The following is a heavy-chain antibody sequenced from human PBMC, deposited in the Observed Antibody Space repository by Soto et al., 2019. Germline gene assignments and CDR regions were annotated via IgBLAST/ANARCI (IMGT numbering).Heavy chain of an antibody. CDR3: ARDSQPEMSPGAFDI. V-gene: IGHV3-9*01. CDR2: VSWDGDNI. Sequence: PGGSLRLSCTASGFMFDDYGMHWVRQAPGKGLEWVSGVSWDGDNIAYAASVKGRFTISRDNSKNTLYLQMNSLRAEDTAVYYCARDSQPEMSPGAFDIWGQGTMVTVSS. CDR1: GFMFDDYG. D-gene: IGHD3-10*01. J-gene: IGHJ3*02.